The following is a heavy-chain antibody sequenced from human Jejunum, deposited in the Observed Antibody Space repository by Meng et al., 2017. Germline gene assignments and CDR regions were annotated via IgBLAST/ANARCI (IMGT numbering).Heavy chain of an antibody. V-gene: IGHV4-31*03. CDR1: GDSISRGGHY. J-gene: IGHJ4*02. Sequence: QVQLQESGPGLVTPSQTLSLPCTVSGDSISRGGHYWSWIRQHPGKGLEWIGYIYYTGSAYYNPSLESRVTLSVDTSNNQFSLRLNSVTAADTAVYYCAREGQLMLGLVDYWGQGTLVTVSS. CDR2: IYYTGSA. CDR3: AREGQLMLGLVDY. D-gene: IGHD2-2*01.